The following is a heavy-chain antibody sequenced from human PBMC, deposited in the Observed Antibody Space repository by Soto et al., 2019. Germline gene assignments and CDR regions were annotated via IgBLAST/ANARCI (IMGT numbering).Heavy chain of an antibody. V-gene: IGHV3-23*05. J-gene: IGHJ4*02. Sequence: EVQLLESGGGLAPPGGSLRLICAASGLTFSSYAMTWVRQSPEKGLEWVSTITSTGSTFYGDTVKGRFTISRDNSKSTLYLQMNSLGAEDTAGYFCAKTDKFNSQSPGWANRFESWGQGNRVTVSS. CDR3: AKTDKFNSQSPGWANRFES. D-gene: IGHD6-19*01. CDR2: ITSTGST. CDR1: GLTFSSYA.